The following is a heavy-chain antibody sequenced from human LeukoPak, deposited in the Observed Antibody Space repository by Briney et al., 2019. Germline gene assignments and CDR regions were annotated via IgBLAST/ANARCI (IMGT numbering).Heavy chain of an antibody. Sequence: PSETLSLTCTVSGGSLSSYYWSWLRQPPGKGLEWIGYIYYSGSTRYNPSLKSRVTISVDTSKSQFSLKLSSVTAADTAVYYCASVDYQYYFDYWGQGTLVTVSS. J-gene: IGHJ4*02. CDR3: ASVDYQYYFDY. CDR2: IYYSGST. V-gene: IGHV4-59*01. CDR1: GGSLSSYY. D-gene: IGHD4-11*01.